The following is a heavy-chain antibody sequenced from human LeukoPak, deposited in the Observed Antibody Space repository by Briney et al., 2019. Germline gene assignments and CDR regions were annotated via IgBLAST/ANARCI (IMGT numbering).Heavy chain of an antibody. J-gene: IGHJ5*02. CDR1: GYSFTSYW. D-gene: IGHD1-26*01. V-gene: IGHV5-51*01. CDR3: ARGYGGGIWEEINWFDP. CDR2: IYPGDSDT. Sequence: GESLKISCKGSGYSFTSYWIGWVRQMPGKGLEWMGIIYPGDSDTRYSPSFQGQVTISADNSISTAYLQWSSPKASDTAMYYCARGYGGGIWEEINWFDPWGQGTLVTVSS.